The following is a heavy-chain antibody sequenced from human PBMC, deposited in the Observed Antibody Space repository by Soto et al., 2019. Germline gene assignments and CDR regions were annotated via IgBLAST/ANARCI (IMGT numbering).Heavy chain of an antibody. CDR2: TFPDDSDT. CDR1: GYIITNYW. V-gene: IGHV5-51*01. Sequence: PGESLKISCKASGYIITNYWIGWVRQMPGQGLEWMGITFPDDSDTRYSPSFQGHVTISVDKSISTAYVQWSSLKASDSAIYYCFRGGVTSRTFDYWGQGTLVTVSS. D-gene: IGHD3-16*01. CDR3: FRGGVTSRTFDY. J-gene: IGHJ4*02.